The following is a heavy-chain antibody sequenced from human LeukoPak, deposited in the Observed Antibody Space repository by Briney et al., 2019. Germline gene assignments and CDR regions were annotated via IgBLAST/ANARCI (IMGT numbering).Heavy chain of an antibody. CDR2: INHSGST. CDR1: GGSFSGYY. V-gene: IGHV4-34*01. CDR3: ARGPAMRPYYYDMDV. J-gene: IGHJ6*02. Sequence: SETLSLTCAVHGGSFSGYYWSWIRQPPGKGLKWIGEINHSGSTNYNPSLKSRVTISVDTSKNQFSLKLSSVTAADTAVYYCARGPAMRPYYYDMDVWGQGTTVTVSS. D-gene: IGHD2-2*01.